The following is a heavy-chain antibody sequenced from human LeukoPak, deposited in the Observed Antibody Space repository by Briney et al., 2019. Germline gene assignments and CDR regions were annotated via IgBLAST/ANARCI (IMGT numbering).Heavy chain of an antibody. CDR2: IYYSGST. D-gene: IGHD3-3*01. Sequence: SETLSLTCTVSGGSISSSSYYWGWIRQPPGKGLEWIGSIYYSGSTYYNPSLKSRVTISVDTSKNQFSLKLSSVTAADTAVYYCARHLTPELRFLEWPRSYYFDYWGQGTLVTVSS. CDR1: GGSISSSSYY. V-gene: IGHV4-39*01. CDR3: ARHLTPELRFLEWPRSYYFDY. J-gene: IGHJ4*02.